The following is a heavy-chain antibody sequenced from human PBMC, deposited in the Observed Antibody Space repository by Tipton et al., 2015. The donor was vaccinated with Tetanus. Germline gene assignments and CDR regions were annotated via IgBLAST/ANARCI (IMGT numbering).Heavy chain of an antibody. J-gene: IGHJ6*02. CDR1: GGSVSSGYH. D-gene: IGHD1-1*01. CDR2: INPSGGGSS. CDR3: VTVNFPNYYRYGMDV. Sequence: LRLSCTVSGGSVSSGYHWSWIRQPPGKGLEWIGEINPSGGGSSNYDPSLKSRVTFSVDTSKNQFSLKLNSVTAADTAMYYCVTVNFPNYYRYGMDVWGQGTTVTVSS. V-gene: IGHV4-34*01.